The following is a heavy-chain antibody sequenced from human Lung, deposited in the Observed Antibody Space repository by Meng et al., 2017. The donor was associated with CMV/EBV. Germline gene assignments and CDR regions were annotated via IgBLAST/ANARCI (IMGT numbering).Heavy chain of an antibody. CDR2: INHSGST. CDR3: ARSYSYGWGPYYYYCGMDV. Sequence: GSLRLXCAVYGGSFSGYYWSWIRQPPGKGLEWIGEINHSGSTNYNPSLKSRVTISVDTSKNQFSLKLSSVTAADTAVYYCARSYSYGWGPYYYYCGMDVWGQGTTVTVSS. D-gene: IGHD5-18*01. CDR1: GGSFSGYY. V-gene: IGHV4-34*01. J-gene: IGHJ6*02.